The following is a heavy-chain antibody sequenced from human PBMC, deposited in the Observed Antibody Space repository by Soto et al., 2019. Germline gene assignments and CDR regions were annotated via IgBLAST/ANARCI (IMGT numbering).Heavy chain of an antibody. D-gene: IGHD3-10*01. J-gene: IGHJ6*02. CDR1: GFTFSSYA. V-gene: IGHV3-30-3*01. Sequence: GGSLRLSCAASGFTFSSYAMHWVRQAPGKGLEWVAVISYDGSNKYYADSVKGRFTISRDNSKNTLYLQMNSLRAEDTAVYYCARGVPKGYYYGSGSYYPLLGMDVWGQGTTVPVSS. CDR3: ARGVPKGYYYGSGSYYPLLGMDV. CDR2: ISYDGSNK.